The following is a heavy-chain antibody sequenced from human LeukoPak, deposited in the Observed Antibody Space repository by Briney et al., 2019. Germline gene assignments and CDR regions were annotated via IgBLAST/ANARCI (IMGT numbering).Heavy chain of an antibody. CDR1: GFPFSSYA. D-gene: IGHD2-15*01. CDR3: ARLGYCSGGSCSSFDY. Sequence: PGGSLRLSCSASGFPFSSYAMHWVRQAPGKGLEYVSAISDSGGSTYYADSVKGRFTISRDNSKNSLYLQMNSLRAEDTAVYYCARLGYCSGGSCSSFDYWGQGTLVTVSS. J-gene: IGHJ4*02. V-gene: IGHV3-64*04. CDR2: ISDSGGST.